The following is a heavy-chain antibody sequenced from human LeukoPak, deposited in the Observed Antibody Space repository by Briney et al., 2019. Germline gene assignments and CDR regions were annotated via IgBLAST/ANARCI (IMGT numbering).Heavy chain of an antibody. CDR2: IRADGRNK. CDR1: GFIFRSYG. Sequence: PGGSLTLSCAASGFIFRSYGMHWVRQAPGKGLEWVAFIRADGRNKDYADSLRGRFSISRDNSMNTLNLQMDSLRAEDTAVYYCAKDGRYCSSTSCSTGIVDIWGQGTMVTVSS. V-gene: IGHV3-30*02. CDR3: AKDGRYCSSTSCSTGIVDI. D-gene: IGHD2-2*01. J-gene: IGHJ3*02.